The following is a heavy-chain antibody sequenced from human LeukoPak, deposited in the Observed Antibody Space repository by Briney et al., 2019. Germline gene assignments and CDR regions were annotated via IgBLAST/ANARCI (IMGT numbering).Heavy chain of an antibody. Sequence: GASVKVSCKASGGTFSSYAISWVRQAPGQGLEWMGWISAYNGNTNYAQKLQGRVTITTDTSTSTAYMELRSLRSDGTAVYYCARSPGRAEPFDLWGRGTLVTVSS. J-gene: IGHJ2*01. D-gene: IGHD6-13*01. V-gene: IGHV1-18*01. CDR2: ISAYNGNT. CDR1: GGTFSSYA. CDR3: ARSPGRAEPFDL.